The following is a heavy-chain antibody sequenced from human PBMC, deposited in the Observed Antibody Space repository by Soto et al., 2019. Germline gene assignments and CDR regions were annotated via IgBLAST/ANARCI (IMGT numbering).Heavy chain of an antibody. J-gene: IGHJ5*02. CDR1: GFTFTSYS. Sequence: LRLSCAASGFTFTSYSMNWVRQAPGRGLEWVSYITSKGTTIKYADSVKGRFTVSRDNAKNSLYLQLNSLRDEDTAVYYCAREMGACSDSSCYPGPYDSWGQGTLVTVSS. CDR2: ITSKGTTI. D-gene: IGHD3-16*01. V-gene: IGHV3-48*02. CDR3: AREMGACSDSSCYPGPYDS.